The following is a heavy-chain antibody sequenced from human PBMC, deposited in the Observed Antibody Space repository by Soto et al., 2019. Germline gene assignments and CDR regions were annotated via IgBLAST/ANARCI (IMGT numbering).Heavy chain of an antibody. V-gene: IGHV3-15*01. Sequence: PGGSLRLSFAASGFTFTNGWMSWVRQAPGKGLEWVFRIKSKAVGGTIEYAAPVQGRFNITRDDSKSTLFLQMNSLKTEDTAVYYCITDFAWEPDHXWGQATLVTVSX. J-gene: IGHJ4*02. CDR2: IKSKAVGGTI. CDR1: GFTFTNGW. D-gene: IGHD1-26*01. CDR3: ITDFAWEPDHX.